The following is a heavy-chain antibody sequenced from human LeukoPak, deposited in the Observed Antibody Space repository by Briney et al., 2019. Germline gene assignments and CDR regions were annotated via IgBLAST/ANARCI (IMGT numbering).Heavy chain of an antibody. CDR2: INHSGST. V-gene: IGHV4-34*01. J-gene: IGHJ4*02. CDR1: GGSFSGYY. CDR3: ARGIAAALSWYFDY. Sequence: SETLSLTCAVYGGSFSGYYWSWIRQPPGKGLEWIGEINHSGSTNYNPSLKSRVTISVDTSKNQFSLKLSSVTAADTAVYCCARGIAAALSWYFDYWGQGTLVTVSS. D-gene: IGHD6-13*01.